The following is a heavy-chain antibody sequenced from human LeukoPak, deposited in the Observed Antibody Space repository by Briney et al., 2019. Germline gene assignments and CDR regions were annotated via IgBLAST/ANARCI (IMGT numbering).Heavy chain of an antibody. D-gene: IGHD1-7*01. CDR2: ISGSGGST. Sequence: GGSLRLSCAASGFTFSSYAMSWVRQAPGKGLEWVSAISGSGGSTYYADSVKGRFTISRDNSKNTLYLQMNSLRAEDTAVYYCARGITGTTSHYYYYYYMDVWGKGTTVSVSS. V-gene: IGHV3-23*01. J-gene: IGHJ6*03. CDR3: ARGITGTTSHYYYYYYMDV. CDR1: GFTFSSYA.